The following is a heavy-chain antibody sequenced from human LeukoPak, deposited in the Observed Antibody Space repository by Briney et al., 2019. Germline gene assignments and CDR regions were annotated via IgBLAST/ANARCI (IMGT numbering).Heavy chain of an antibody. V-gene: IGHV4-34*01. J-gene: IGHJ6*03. CDR3: ARACRCSSTSCYEQRLYYYYYYYMDV. D-gene: IGHD2-2*01. Sequence: PSETLSLTSALYVGSFCVYYWCSMRHPLGGRREWIGELNHSGSTNYNPSLKSRVTISVDTSKNKFSFKRSSVTAGDTAVHYCARACRCSSTSCYEQRLYYYYYYYMDVWGKGTTVTVSS. CDR2: LNHSGST. CDR1: VGSFCVYY.